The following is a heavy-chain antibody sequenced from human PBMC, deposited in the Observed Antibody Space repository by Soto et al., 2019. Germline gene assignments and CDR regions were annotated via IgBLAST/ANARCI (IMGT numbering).Heavy chain of an antibody. V-gene: IGHV4-30-4*01. CDR2: IYYSGST. J-gene: IGHJ4*02. CDR1: GGSISSGDYY. D-gene: IGHD3-3*01. Sequence: SETLSLTCTVSGGSISSGDYYWSWIRQPPGKGLEWIGYIYYSGSTYYNPSLKSRVSLSVDTSTKQFSLKMTSMTAADRGVYYCARGVDSWSGYLFWGQGNPVTVPQ. CDR3: ARGVDSWSGYLF.